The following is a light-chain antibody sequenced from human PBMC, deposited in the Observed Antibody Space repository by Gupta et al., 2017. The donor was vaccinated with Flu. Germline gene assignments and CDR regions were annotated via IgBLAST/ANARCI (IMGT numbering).Light chain of an antibody. CDR1: QSLLHSDGYTY. J-gene: IGKJ1*01. CDR2: LVS. CDR3: MQALQTPRT. Sequence: DIVMTQSPLSLPVTPGESASISCRSSQSLLHSDGYTYLDWYLQKPGQSPQLLIYLVSNRASGVPDRFSGSGSGTDFTLKISRVEAEDVGVYYCMQALQTPRTFGPGTKVEIK. V-gene: IGKV2-28*01.